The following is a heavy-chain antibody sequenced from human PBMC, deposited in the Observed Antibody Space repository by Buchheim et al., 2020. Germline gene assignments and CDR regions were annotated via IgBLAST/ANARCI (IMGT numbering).Heavy chain of an antibody. CDR2: ISYDGSNK. Sequence: QVQLVESGGGVVQPGRSLRLSCAASGFTFSSYGMHWVRQAPGKGLEWVAVISYDGSNKYYADSVKGRFTISRDNSKNTLYLQMNSLRAEDTAVYYCASPPYYYGSGSYYKLYYYYYGMDVWGQGTT. CDR3: ASPPYYYGSGSYYKLYYYYYGMDV. J-gene: IGHJ6*02. D-gene: IGHD3-10*01. V-gene: IGHV3-30*03. CDR1: GFTFSSYG.